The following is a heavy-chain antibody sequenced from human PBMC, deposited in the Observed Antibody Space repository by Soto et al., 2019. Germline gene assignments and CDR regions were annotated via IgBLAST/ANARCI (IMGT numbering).Heavy chain of an antibody. CDR3: ARENSSGYYYMPYNWFDP. CDR1: GGSVSSGIYY. V-gene: IGHV4-61*01. CDR2: IYYSGSP. J-gene: IGHJ5*02. Sequence: PTETLSLTCTVSGGSVSSGIYYWSWIRQPPGKGLEWIGYIYYSGSPNYNPSLKSRVTISVDTSKNQFSLKLSSVTAADTAVYYCARENSSGYYYMPYNWFDPSGQGTLVTVS. D-gene: IGHD3-22*01.